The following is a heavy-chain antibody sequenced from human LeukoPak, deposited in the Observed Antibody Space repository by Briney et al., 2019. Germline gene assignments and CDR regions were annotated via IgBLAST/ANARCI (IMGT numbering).Heavy chain of an antibody. CDR1: GFTFSSYS. Sequence: GGSLRLSCAASGFTFSSYSMNWVRQAPGKGLEWVSYISGSSTIYYANSVKGRFTLSRDNAKNSLYLQMNSLRDEDTAVYYCARDQYGAYAIDYWGQGTLVTVSS. CDR2: ISGSSTI. J-gene: IGHJ4*02. CDR3: ARDQYGAYAIDY. D-gene: IGHD4-17*01. V-gene: IGHV3-48*02.